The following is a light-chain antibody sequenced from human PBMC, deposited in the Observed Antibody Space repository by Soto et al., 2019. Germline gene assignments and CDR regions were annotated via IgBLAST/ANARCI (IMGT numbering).Light chain of an antibody. V-gene: IGKV3-20*01. CDR1: QGVNSTY. J-gene: IGKJ3*01. Sequence: IVLTQSPVTLSLSPGERATLSCRASQGVNSTYVAWYQQKPGQAPRLLIYAASSLTTGIPDRFSGSASGKYIILTISRLDAEDSVVYYYQHYGSSFTFGPGTKVEIK. CDR2: AAS. CDR3: QHYGSSFT.